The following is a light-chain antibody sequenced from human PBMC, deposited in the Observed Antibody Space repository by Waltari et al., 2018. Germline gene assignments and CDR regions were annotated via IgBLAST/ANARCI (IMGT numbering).Light chain of an antibody. Sequence: QSALTQPASVSGSPGQSITISCSGTSSDIGAYKHVSWYQQHPGKAPKLMIYEVSNRPSGVSNRFSVSKSGNTASLTISGLQADDESHYYCTSFTSSATWVFGGGTKVTVL. J-gene: IGLJ3*02. V-gene: IGLV2-14*01. CDR2: EVS. CDR1: SSDIGAYKH. CDR3: TSFTSSATWV.